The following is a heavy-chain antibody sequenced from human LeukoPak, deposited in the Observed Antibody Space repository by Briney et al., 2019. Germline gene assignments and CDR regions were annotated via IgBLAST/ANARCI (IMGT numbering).Heavy chain of an antibody. V-gene: IGHV4-34*01. CDR2: INHSGGT. Sequence: PSETLSLTCAVYGGSFSGYYWSWIRQPPGKGLEWIGEINHSGGTNYNPSLKSRATISVDTSKNQFSLKLSSVTAADTAVYYCAGYTYGSPSANWFDPWGQGTLVTVSS. CDR3: AGYTYGSPSANWFDP. D-gene: IGHD4-17*01. CDR1: GGSFSGYY. J-gene: IGHJ5*02.